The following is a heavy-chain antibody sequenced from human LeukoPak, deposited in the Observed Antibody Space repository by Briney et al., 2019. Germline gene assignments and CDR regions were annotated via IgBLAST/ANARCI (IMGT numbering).Heavy chain of an antibody. CDR3: ARDRDY. CDR2: ISGSGGTI. Sequence: PGGSLRLSCAASGFTVSSNYMSWVRQAPGKGLEWVSAISGSGGTIYYADSVKGRFTISRDNAKNSLYLQMNSLRAEDTAVYYCARDRDYWGQGTLVTVSS. J-gene: IGHJ4*02. CDR1: GFTVSSNY. V-gene: IGHV3-11*01.